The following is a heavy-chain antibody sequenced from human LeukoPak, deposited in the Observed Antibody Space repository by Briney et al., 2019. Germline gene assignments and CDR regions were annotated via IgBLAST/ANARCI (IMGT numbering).Heavy chain of an antibody. CDR2: IRYDGSNK. CDR3: AKSAEAYYGSGSYSDY. CDR1: GFTFSSYG. Sequence: GGSLRLSCAASGFTFSSYGMHWVRQAPGKGLEWVAFIRYDGSNKYYADSVKGRFTISRDNSKNTLYLQMNSLRAEDTAVYYCAKSAEAYYGSGSYSDYWGQGTLVTVSS. D-gene: IGHD3-10*01. J-gene: IGHJ4*02. V-gene: IGHV3-30*02.